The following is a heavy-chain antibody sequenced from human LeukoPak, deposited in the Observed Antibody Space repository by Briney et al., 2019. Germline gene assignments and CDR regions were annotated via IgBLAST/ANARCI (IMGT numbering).Heavy chain of an antibody. J-gene: IGHJ2*01. D-gene: IGHD1-26*01. V-gene: IGHV3-7*01. CDR2: IQQDGSEK. CDR1: GFTFSSYE. Sequence: GGSLRLSCAASGFTFSSYEMNWVRQAPGKGLEWVANIQQDGSEKYYVDSVKGRFTISRDSARNSLYLQMNSLRAEDTAAYYCARDQRGWQLLSRLRQLYWYFDLWGRGTLVTVSS. CDR3: ARDQRGWQLLSRLRQLYWYFDL.